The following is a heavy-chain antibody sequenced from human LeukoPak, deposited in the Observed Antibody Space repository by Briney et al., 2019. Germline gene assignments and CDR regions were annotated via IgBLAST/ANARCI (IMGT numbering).Heavy chain of an antibody. Sequence: GGSLRLSCAASGFTFSSYEMNWVRQAPGKGLEWVSYISISGSTIHYADSVKGRFSISRNNAKNALYLQMNSLRAEDMAVYYCARDRPRVGLDYWGQGTLVTVSS. CDR2: ISISGSTI. J-gene: IGHJ4*02. CDR1: GFTFSSYE. V-gene: IGHV3-48*03. CDR3: ARDRPRVGLDY. D-gene: IGHD2-2*01.